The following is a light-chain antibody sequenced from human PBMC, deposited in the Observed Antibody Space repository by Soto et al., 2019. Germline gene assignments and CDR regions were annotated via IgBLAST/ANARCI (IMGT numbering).Light chain of an antibody. CDR3: SSYTSSSTYV. V-gene: IGLV2-14*01. CDR1: SSDVGGYNY. J-gene: IGLJ1*01. CDR2: DVS. Sequence: ALTQPASVSGSPGQSITISCTGTSSDVGGYNYVSWYQQHPGKAPKLMIYDVSNRPSGVSNRFSGSKSGNTASLTISGLQAEDEADYYCSSYTSSSTYVFGNGTKVTVL.